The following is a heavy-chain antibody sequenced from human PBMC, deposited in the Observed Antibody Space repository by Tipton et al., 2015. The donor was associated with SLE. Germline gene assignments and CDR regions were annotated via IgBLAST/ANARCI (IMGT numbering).Heavy chain of an antibody. CDR3: ARDASVDIDAFDI. Sequence: LRLSCTVSGGSISSGSYYWSWIRQPAGKGLEWIGRIYTSGSTNYNPSLKSRVTISVDTSKNQFSLKLSSVTAADTAVYYCARDASVDIDAFDIWGQGTMVTVSS. D-gene: IGHD5-12*01. J-gene: IGHJ3*02. CDR1: GGSISSGSYY. CDR2: IYTSGST. V-gene: IGHV4-61*02.